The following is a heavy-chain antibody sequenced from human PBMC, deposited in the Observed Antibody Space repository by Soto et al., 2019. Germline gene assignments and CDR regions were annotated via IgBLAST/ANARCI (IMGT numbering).Heavy chain of an antibody. Sequence: ASVKVSCKASGYTFTSYAMHWVRQAPGQRLEWMGWINACNGNTKYSQKFQGRVTITRDTSASTAYMELSSLRSEDTAVYYCAREKTSYYDSSGLLMDVWGQGTTVTVSS. CDR3: AREKTSYYDSSGLLMDV. D-gene: IGHD3-22*01. CDR1: GYTFTSYA. J-gene: IGHJ6*02. CDR2: INACNGNT. V-gene: IGHV1-3*01.